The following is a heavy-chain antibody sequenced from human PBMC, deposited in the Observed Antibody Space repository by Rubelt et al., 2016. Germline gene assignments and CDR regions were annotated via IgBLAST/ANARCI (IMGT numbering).Heavy chain of an antibody. Sequence: QVQLVQSGAEVKKPGASVKVSCKASGYTFTSYGISWVRQAPGEGLEWMGWISAYNGNTNYAQKLQGRVTMTTETSTSTAYMELRSLRSDDTAVYYCARDKEWLATRGFQNWFDPWGQGTLVTVSS. D-gene: IGHD6-19*01. CDR1: GYTFTSYG. V-gene: IGHV1-18*01. J-gene: IGHJ5*02. CDR2: ISAYNGNT. CDR3: ARDKEWLATRGFQNWFDP.